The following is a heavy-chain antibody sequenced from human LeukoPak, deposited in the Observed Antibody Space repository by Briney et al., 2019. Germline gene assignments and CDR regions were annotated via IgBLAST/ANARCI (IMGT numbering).Heavy chain of an antibody. CDR3: ATDRPLILTGYYMCLFY. CDR1: GYTLTELS. V-gene: IGHV1-24*01. Sequence: ASVKVSCKVSGYTLTELSMHWVRQAPGKGLEWMGGFDPEDGETIYAQKFQGRVTMTEDTSTDTAYMELSSQISKDTAVYYCATDRPLILTGYYMCLFYWGQGTLVTVSS. J-gene: IGHJ4*02. CDR2: FDPEDGET. D-gene: IGHD3-9*01.